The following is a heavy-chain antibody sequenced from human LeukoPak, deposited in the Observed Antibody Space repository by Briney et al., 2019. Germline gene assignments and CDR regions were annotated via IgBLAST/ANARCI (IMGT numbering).Heavy chain of an antibody. CDR1: GFTFSAYA. CDR2: IAYDGSNK. J-gene: IGHJ4*02. Sequence: GGSLRLSCAASGFTFSAYAMHWVRQAPGKGLEWVTIIAYDGSNKYYADSVKGRFTVSRDNSKNTLYLQMNSLRPEDTAVYYCARSPMVYAHFDYWGQGTLVTVSS. CDR3: ARSPMVYAHFDY. V-gene: IGHV3-30*04. D-gene: IGHD2-8*01.